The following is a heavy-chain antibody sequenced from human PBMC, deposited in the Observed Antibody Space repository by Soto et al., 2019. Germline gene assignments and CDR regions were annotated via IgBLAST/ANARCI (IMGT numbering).Heavy chain of an antibody. D-gene: IGHD3-10*01. V-gene: IGHV4-59*08. J-gene: IGHJ4*02. CDR2: VYYSGST. Sequence: SETLSLTCTVSGGSISSYYWSWIRQPPGKGLEWIGYVYYSGSTNYNPSLKSRVTISVDTSKNQFSLKLSSMTAEDTAVYYCASYGSGSYSFFYWGQGTLVTVSS. CDR1: GGSISSYY. CDR3: ASYGSGSYSFFY.